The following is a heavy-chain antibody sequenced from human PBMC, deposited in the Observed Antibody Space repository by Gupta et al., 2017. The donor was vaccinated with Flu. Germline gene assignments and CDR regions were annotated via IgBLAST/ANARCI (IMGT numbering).Heavy chain of an antibody. D-gene: IGHD3-10*01. Sequence: EVQLLESGGGLVQPGGSLRLSCAASGLTFSNFAMSWVRQAPGKGLEWVSSIGTSNFFSGDPTTYYAESVGGRFMISRDDSKSALFLQMDSLGADDTAVYYCVSGGRFGEFFFWDWGQGTLVTVAS. V-gene: IGHV3-23*01. J-gene: IGHJ4*02. CDR1: GLTFSNFA. CDR3: VSGGRFGEFFFWD. CDR2: IGTSNFFSGDPTT.